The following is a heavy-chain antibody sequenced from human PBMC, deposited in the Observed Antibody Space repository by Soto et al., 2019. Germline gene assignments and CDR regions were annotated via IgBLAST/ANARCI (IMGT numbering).Heavy chain of an antibody. CDR1: GGSIGSGNYY. D-gene: IGHD3-9*01. CDR3: AREDYTGNSRFFDY. Sequence: TSETLSLTCRVSGGSIGSGNYYWSWIRHPPGKGMEWIGYIYHSGITYYNPSLNSRVTISVDMSKNQFSLRLSSVTAADTAVYYCAREDYTGNSRFFDYWGQGVLVTVSS. CDR2: IYHSGIT. J-gene: IGHJ4*02. V-gene: IGHV4-30-4*01.